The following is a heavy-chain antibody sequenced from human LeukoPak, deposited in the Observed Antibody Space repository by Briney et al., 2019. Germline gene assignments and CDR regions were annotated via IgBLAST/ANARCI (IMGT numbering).Heavy chain of an antibody. D-gene: IGHD2-8*01. CDR2: ISAYNGNT. CDR1: GYTFTSYG. CDR3: ARGYCTNGVCYTHYTPFDY. Sequence: EASVKVSCKASGYTFTSYGISWVRQAPGQGLERMGWISAYNGNTNYAQKLQGRVTMTTDTSTSTAYMELRSLRSDDTAVYYCARGYCTNGVCYTHYTPFDYWGQGTLVTVSS. J-gene: IGHJ4*02. V-gene: IGHV1-18*01.